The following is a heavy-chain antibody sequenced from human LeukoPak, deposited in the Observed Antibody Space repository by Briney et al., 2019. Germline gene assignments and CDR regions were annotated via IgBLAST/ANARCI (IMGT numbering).Heavy chain of an antibody. J-gene: IGHJ4*02. CDR1: GYTFSSYG. Sequence: GTSVKVSCKASGYTFSSYGISWVRQAPGQGLEWMGWISGYNSNTNYAQKLQGRVTMTTDTSASTAYMELRSLRSDDTAVYYCARGVSGWSYFDYWGQGTLVTVSS. D-gene: IGHD6-19*01. V-gene: IGHV1-18*04. CDR3: ARGVSGWSYFDY. CDR2: ISGYNSNT.